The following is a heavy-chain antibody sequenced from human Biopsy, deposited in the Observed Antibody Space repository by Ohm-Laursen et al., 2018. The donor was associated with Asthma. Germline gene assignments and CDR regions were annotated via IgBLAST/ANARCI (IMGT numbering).Heavy chain of an antibody. CDR1: GYNFISFV. CDR3: ARTYYDFLTGQVKDVFGV. J-gene: IGHJ3*01. V-gene: IGHV1-3*04. D-gene: IGHD3-9*01. Sequence: ASVKVSCKTSGYNFISFVIHWVRKAPGQRLEWMGWVNTGNGDTKYSQKFQGRVTITRDTSASTAYMELRSLRSEDTATYYCARTYYDFLTGQVKDVFGVWGQGTMVTVSS. CDR2: VNTGNGDT.